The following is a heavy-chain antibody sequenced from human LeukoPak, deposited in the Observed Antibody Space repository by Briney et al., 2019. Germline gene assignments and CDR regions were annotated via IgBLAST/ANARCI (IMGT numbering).Heavy chain of an antibody. CDR2: IYYSGST. Sequence: TSETLSLTCTVSGGSISIYYWSWIRQPPGKGLEWIGYIYYSGSTNYNPSLKSRVTISVDTSKNQFSLKLSSVTAADTAVYYCARRRGPPYDAFDIWGQGTMVTVPS. J-gene: IGHJ3*02. D-gene: IGHD3-10*01. CDR3: ARRRGPPYDAFDI. CDR1: GGSISIYY. V-gene: IGHV4-59*01.